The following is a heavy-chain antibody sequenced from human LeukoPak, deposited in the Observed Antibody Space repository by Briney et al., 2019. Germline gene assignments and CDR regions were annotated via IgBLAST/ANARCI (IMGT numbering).Heavy chain of an antibody. D-gene: IGHD3-3*01. CDR3: AKDYSFTIFGVGNFDY. Sequence: GRSLRLSCAASGFTFDDYAMHWVRQAPGKGLEWVSGISWNSGSIGYADSVKGRFTISRDNAKNSLYLQMNSLRAEDTAVYYCAKDYSFTIFGVGNFDYWGQGTLVTVSS. CDR2: ISWNSGSI. J-gene: IGHJ4*02. CDR1: GFTFDDYA. V-gene: IGHV3-9*01.